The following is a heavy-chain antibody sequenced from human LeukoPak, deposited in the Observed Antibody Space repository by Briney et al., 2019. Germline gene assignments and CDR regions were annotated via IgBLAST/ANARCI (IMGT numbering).Heavy chain of an antibody. Sequence: GGSLRLSCAASGFTLSSYGMHWVRRAPGKGLEWVAVIWYDGSNKYYADSVKGRFTISRDNSKNTLYLQMNSLRAEDTAVYYCARLKGVATPFDYWGQGTLVTVSS. J-gene: IGHJ4*02. CDR1: GFTLSSYG. CDR2: IWYDGSNK. V-gene: IGHV3-33*01. CDR3: ARLKGVATPFDY. D-gene: IGHD5-12*01.